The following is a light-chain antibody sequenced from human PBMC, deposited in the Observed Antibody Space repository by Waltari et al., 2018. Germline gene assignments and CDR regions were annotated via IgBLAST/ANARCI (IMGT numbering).Light chain of an antibody. CDR2: DNS. V-gene: IGLV3-21*04. CDR1: HIGSNS. CDR3: QVWDTSTDHYVV. Sequence: SYVLTQPPSVSVAPGSTATITCGGDHIGSNSVHWYQQKPGQAPVLVMYDNSDRPSGIPERFSGSNSGNTATLTISRVEAGDEADYYCQVWDTSTDHYVVFGGGTKLTV. J-gene: IGLJ2*01.